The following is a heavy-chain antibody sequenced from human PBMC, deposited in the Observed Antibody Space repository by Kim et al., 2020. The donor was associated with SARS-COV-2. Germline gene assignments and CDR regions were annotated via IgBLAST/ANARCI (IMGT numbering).Heavy chain of an antibody. CDR1: GDTFSSYS. Sequence: SVKVSCKASGDTFSSYSINWVRQAPGQGLEWMGRIIPILDITKYAQKFQGRVTITADKSTSTAYMELSSLRSEDTAVYYCARGRQYQLLYGAYYYYYMDVWGKGTTVTVSS. D-gene: IGHD2-2*02. J-gene: IGHJ6*03. V-gene: IGHV1-69*02. CDR2: IIPILDIT. CDR3: ARGRQYQLLYGAYYYYYMDV.